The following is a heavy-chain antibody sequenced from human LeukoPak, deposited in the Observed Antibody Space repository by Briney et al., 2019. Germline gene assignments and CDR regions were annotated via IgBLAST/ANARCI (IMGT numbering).Heavy chain of an antibody. CDR2: ISYSGST. D-gene: IGHD1-14*01. J-gene: IGHJ6*03. Sequence: SETLSLTCTVSGGSIRSYYWSWIRQPPGKGLEWIGYISYSGSTNYNPSLKSRVTISVDTSKNQFSLKLSSVTAADTAVYYCARASITYYYYYYMGVWGKGTTVTVSS. CDR1: GGSIRSYY. CDR3: ARASITYYYYYYMGV. V-gene: IGHV4-59*01.